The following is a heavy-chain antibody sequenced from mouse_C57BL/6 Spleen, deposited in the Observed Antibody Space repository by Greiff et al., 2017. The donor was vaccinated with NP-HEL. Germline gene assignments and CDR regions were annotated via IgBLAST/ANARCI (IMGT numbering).Heavy chain of an antibody. CDR2: IDPSDSYT. Sequence: QVQLQQPGAELVMPGASVKLSCKASGYTFTSYWMHWVKQRPGQGLEWIGEIDPSDSYTNYNQKFKGKSTLTVDKSSSTAYMQLSSLTSEDSAVYYCARGGLYYSYIDVWGTGTTVTVSS. D-gene: IGHD1-1*01. CDR3: ARGGLYYSYIDV. J-gene: IGHJ1*03. V-gene: IGHV1-69*01. CDR1: GYTFTSYW.